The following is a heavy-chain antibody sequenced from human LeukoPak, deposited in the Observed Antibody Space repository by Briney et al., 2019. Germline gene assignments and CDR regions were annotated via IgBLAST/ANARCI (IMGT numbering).Heavy chain of an antibody. D-gene: IGHD3-22*01. CDR3: ARDKYYYDSSAQRGSYYFDY. J-gene: IGHJ4*02. V-gene: IGHV4-39*07. CDR2: IYYSGST. CDR1: GGSISSSSYY. Sequence: SETLSLTCTVSGGSISSSSYYWGWIRQPPGKGLEWIGSIYYSGSTYYNPSLKSRVTISVDTSKNQFSLKLSSVTAADTAVYYCARDKYYYDSSAQRGSYYFDYWGQGTLVTVSS.